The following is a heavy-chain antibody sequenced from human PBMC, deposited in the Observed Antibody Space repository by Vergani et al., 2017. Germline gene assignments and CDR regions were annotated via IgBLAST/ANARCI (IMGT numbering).Heavy chain of an antibody. D-gene: IGHD6-19*01. CDR1: GGSFSGYY. CDR3: ARGGIGYSSGWYYFDY. J-gene: IGHJ4*02. Sequence: QVQLQQWGAGLLKPSETLSLTCAVYGGSFSGYYWSWIRQPPGKGLEWIGEIKHSGSTNTNPSLKSRVTISVDTSKNQFSLKLSSVTAADTVVYYCARGGIGYSSGWYYFDYWGQGTLVTVSS. V-gene: IGHV4-34*01. CDR2: IKHSGST.